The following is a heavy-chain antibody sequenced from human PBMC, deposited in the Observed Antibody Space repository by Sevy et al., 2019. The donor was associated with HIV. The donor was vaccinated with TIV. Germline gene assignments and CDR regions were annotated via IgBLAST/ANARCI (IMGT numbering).Heavy chain of an antibody. CDR1: GFTFRTSG. CDR2: ISYDEAHK. V-gene: IGHV3-30*03. J-gene: IGHJ6*02. CDR3: ARGLRPIKGYGMDV. Sequence: GGSLRLSCVTSGFTFRTSGMHWVRQSPGKGLEWVAIISYDEAHKNYADSVRGRFSISKDNSKNTLYLQMNSLRAEDTAVYYCARGLRPIKGYGMDVWGQGTTVTVSS.